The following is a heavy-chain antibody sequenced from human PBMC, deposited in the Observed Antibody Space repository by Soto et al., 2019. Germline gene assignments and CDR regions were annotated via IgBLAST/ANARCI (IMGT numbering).Heavy chain of an antibody. D-gene: IGHD4-4*01. CDR1: GYTFTNHD. CDR2: MNPYSGKT. V-gene: IGHV1-8*01. CDR3: AIYTTPFSYFDY. J-gene: IGHJ4*02. Sequence: QVQLVQSGAEVQKPGASVKVSCKASGYTFTNHDINWVRQASGQVLEWMGWMNPYSGKTEYTQKFQGRVTMTRNTSITTASMELSGLRSEDTAVYFCAIYTTPFSYFDYWGQGTRLTVSS.